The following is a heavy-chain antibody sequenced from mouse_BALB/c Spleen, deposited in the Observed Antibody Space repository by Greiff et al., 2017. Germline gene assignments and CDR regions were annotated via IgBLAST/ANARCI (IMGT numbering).Heavy chain of an antibody. CDR2: IWAGGST. CDR3: ARDRGSWYDGCWFAY. D-gene: IGHD2-14*01. CDR1: GFSFTSYG. Sequence: QVQLKQSGPGLVAPSQSLSITCTVSGFSFTSYGVHWVRQPPGKGLEWLGVIWAGGSTNYNSALMSRLSISRDNSKSQVFLKMNSLQTDDTAMYYYARDRGSWYDGCWFAYWGQGTLVTVSA. V-gene: IGHV2-9*02. J-gene: IGHJ3*01.